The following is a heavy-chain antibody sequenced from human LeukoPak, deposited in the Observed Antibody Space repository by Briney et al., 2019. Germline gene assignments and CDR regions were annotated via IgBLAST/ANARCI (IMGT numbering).Heavy chain of an antibody. V-gene: IGHV3-23*01. CDR2: ISGSGGST. CDR3: AKDYGSGSYGVY. Sequence: GGSLRLSCAASGFTFSSYSMNWVRQAPGKGLEWVSAISGSGGSTYYADSVKGRFTISRDNSKNTLYLQMNSLRAEDTAVYYCAKDYGSGSYGVYWGQGTLVTVSS. CDR1: GFTFSSYS. J-gene: IGHJ4*02. D-gene: IGHD3-10*01.